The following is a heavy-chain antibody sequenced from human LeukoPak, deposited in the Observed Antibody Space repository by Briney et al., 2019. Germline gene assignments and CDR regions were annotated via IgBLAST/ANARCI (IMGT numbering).Heavy chain of an antibody. V-gene: IGHV3-20*04. CDR1: GFAFAEHG. CDR2: INWSGGST. CDR3: ARAPITSPFYFDY. D-gene: IGHD2-2*01. Sequence: PGGSLRLSCTASGFAFAEHGMSWVRQVPGKGLELVSGINWSGGSTGYADPLRGRFTISRDNAKNSLYLQMDSLRAEDTALYYCARAPITSPFYFDYWGQGPWSPSPQ. J-gene: IGHJ4*02.